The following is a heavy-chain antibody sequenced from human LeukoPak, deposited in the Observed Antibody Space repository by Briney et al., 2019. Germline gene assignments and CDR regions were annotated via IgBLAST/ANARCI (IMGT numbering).Heavy chain of an antibody. Sequence: QTGGSLRLSCAASGFTFDDYAMHWVRQAPGNSLEWVSLISWDGGSTYYADSMKGRFTISRDNSKNSLYLQMNSLRAEDTALYYCAKDTTHSSGWYGSFDYWGQGTLVTVSS. V-gene: IGHV3-43D*03. D-gene: IGHD6-19*01. CDR2: ISWDGGST. CDR1: GFTFDDYA. J-gene: IGHJ4*02. CDR3: AKDTTHSSGWYGSFDY.